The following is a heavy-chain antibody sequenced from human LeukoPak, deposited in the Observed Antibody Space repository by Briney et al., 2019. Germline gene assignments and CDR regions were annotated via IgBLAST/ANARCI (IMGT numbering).Heavy chain of an antibody. V-gene: IGHV4-59*08. D-gene: IGHD1-14*01. CDR2: IYYSGST. J-gene: IGHJ5*02. Sequence: SETLSLTCTVSGGSMSPYHWGWIRQPPGKGLEWIGYIYYSGSTNYNPSLKSRVTISVDTSKNQFSLKLSSVTTADTAVYYCARPVAGPTNWFDPWGQGTLVTVSS. CDR3: ARPVAGPTNWFDP. CDR1: GGSMSPYH.